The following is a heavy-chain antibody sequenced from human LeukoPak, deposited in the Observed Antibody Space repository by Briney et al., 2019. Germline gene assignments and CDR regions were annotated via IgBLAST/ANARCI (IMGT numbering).Heavy chain of an antibody. CDR3: ARDYGSGSYSP. V-gene: IGHV4-39*07. J-gene: IGHJ5*02. D-gene: IGHD3-10*01. CDR2: IYYTGST. Sequence: SETLSLTCTVSGGSIRSSSYYWGCIRQPPGKGLEWIGSIYYTGSTYYNPSLKSRVTISVDTSKNQFSLKLSSVTAADTAVYYCARDYGSGSYSPWGQGTLVTVSS. CDR1: GGSIRSSSYY.